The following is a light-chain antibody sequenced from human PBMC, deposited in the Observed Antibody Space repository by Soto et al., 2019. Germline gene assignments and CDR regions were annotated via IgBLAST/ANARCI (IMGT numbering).Light chain of an antibody. CDR1: SSDVGSYNL. V-gene: IGLV2-23*01. CDR3: CSYETSSTYV. Sequence: QSVLAQPASVSGSPGQSITISCTGTSSDVGSYNLVSWYQHHPGKTPKLMIYEGSRWPSGVSNRFSASKSGNTASLTISGLQAEDEAEYYCCSYETSSTYVFGSGTKVTVL. J-gene: IGLJ1*01. CDR2: EGS.